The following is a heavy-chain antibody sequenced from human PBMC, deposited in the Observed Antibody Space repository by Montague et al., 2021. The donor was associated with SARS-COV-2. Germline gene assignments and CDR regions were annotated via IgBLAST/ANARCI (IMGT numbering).Heavy chain of an antibody. V-gene: IGHV6-1*01. Sequence: CAISGDSVSSFSATWKWLRQYPPTLIEWLGRTYYRSKWYNDYAVSVRGRVPINPDTSKNQFSLQLHSVTPEDTAVYYCTSGREGNYNVMDVWGQGTTVTVSS. J-gene: IGHJ6*02. D-gene: IGHD1-1*01. CDR2: TYYRSKWYN. CDR3: TSGREGNYNVMDV. CDR1: GDSVSSFSAT.